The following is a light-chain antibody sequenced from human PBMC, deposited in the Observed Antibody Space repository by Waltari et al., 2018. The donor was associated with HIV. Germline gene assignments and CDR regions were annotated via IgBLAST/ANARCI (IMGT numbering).Light chain of an antibody. CDR1: QSVSSS. J-gene: IGKJ2*01. V-gene: IGKV3-15*01. CDR3: QQFDDWPYT. CDR2: GAS. Sequence: IVMTQSPATLSVSPGERTTLSCSASQSVSSSLAWYQQKPGQPPRLLIYGASTRAPGIPARFSGGGSGTEFTLTISSLQSEDFAVYYCQQFDDWPYTFGQGTKLEIK.